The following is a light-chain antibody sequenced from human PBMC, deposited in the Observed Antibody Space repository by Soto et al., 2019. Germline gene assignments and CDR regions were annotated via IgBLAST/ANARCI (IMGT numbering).Light chain of an antibody. J-gene: IGKJ3*01. CDR2: AAS. CDR1: QGISSY. CDR3: QQLNSYPIT. V-gene: IGKV1-9*01. Sequence: DIQLTQSPSFLSASVGDRVTITCRASQGISSYLAWYQQKPGKAPKLLIYAASTLQSVVPSRFSGSGSGTEFTLTISSLQPEDFATYYCQQLNSYPITFGPGTKVDIK.